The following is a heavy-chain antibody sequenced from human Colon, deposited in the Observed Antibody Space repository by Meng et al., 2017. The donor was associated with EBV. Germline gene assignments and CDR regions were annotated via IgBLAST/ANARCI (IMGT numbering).Heavy chain of an antibody. CDR2: VNPSGST. CDR3: ARVGGLDGYRLGGEYFHY. Sequence: QVQLQQWGAGLLKPSEPLSLTCAVYGGSFSGYYWTWIRQAPGKGLEWIGEVNPSGSTNYSPSLKSRVTISVDTSKNQFSLRLNSVAAADTAVYYCARVGGLDGYRLGGEYFHYWGQGALGTVAS. CDR1: GGSFSGYY. D-gene: IGHD5-24*01. V-gene: IGHV4-34*01. J-gene: IGHJ4*02.